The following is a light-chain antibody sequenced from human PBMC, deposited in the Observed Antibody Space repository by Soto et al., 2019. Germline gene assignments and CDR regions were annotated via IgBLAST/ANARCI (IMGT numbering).Light chain of an antibody. V-gene: IGKV1-9*01. Sequence: DIPLTQSPSFLSASVGDRVTITCRASQGMSSYLALYQQKPGKAPKLLIYAASTLQSGVQSRFSGSGSGTEFTLTISSLQPEDFATYYCQQLNSYPRTFGQGTKVAIK. CDR3: QQLNSYPRT. J-gene: IGKJ1*01. CDR2: AAS. CDR1: QGMSSY.